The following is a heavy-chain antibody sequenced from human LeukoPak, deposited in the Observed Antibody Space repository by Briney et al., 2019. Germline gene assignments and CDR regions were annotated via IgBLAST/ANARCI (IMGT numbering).Heavy chain of an antibody. V-gene: IGHV4-59*01. J-gene: IGHJ3*02. D-gene: IGHD3-16*01. Sequence: SETLSLTCTVSGGSISSYYWSWIRQPPGKGLEWIGYIYYSGSTNYYPSLRSRVTISVATSKNQFSLKLSSVTAADTAVYYCARDWAVPDAFDIWGQGTMVTVSS. CDR2: IYYSGST. CDR3: ARDWAVPDAFDI. CDR1: GGSISSYY.